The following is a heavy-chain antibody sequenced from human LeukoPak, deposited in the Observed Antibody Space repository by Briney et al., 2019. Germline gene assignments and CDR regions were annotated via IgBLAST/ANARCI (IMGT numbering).Heavy chain of an antibody. Sequence: GASVKVSCKASGYTFTSYGISWVRQAPGQGLEWMGGIIPIFGTANYAQKFQGRVTITADESTSTAYMELSSLRSEDTAVYYCARDRPTVDYGDYDGGDYYGMDVWGQGTTVTVSS. CDR2: IIPIFGTA. CDR1: GYTFTSYG. D-gene: IGHD4-17*01. J-gene: IGHJ6*02. CDR3: ARDRPTVDYGDYDGGDYYGMDV. V-gene: IGHV1-69*13.